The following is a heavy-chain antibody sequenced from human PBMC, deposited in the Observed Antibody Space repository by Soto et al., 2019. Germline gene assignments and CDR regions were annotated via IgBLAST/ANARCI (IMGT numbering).Heavy chain of an antibody. Sequence: QMELVQSGPEVKKPGTSVNVSCKASGFAFRTSAVQWVRQARGERLEWIGWIVVASGNTYYSQKFQERVTITRDMTTRLGDVETTSRIADPTAVKSGAALGGGVGRYGMDVWGQGTTVIVSS. CDR3: AALGGGVGRYGMDV. CDR2: IVVASGNT. J-gene: IGHJ6*02. D-gene: IGHD3-16*01. V-gene: IGHV1-58*01. CDR1: GFAFRTSA.